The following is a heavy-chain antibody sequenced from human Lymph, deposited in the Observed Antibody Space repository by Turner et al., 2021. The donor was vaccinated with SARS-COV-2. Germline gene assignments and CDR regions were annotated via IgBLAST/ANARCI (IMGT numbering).Heavy chain of an antibody. V-gene: IGHV1-2*02. CDR2: INPNSGGT. D-gene: IGHD3-10*01. CDR3: ARSRDLQSMIRGVDPFDY. Sequence: QVQLVQPGAEVKKPGASVKAPCKVSGYTFTGYYMHWVRQAPGQGLEWMGWINPNSGGTNYPQKFQGRVTMTRDTSISRAYMELSRLRSDDTAVYYCARSRDLQSMIRGVDPFDYWGQGTLVTVSS. J-gene: IGHJ4*02. CDR1: GYTFTGYY.